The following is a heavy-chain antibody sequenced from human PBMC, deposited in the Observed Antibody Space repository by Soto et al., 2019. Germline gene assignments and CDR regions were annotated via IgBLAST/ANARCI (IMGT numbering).Heavy chain of an antibody. V-gene: IGHV1-18*01. Sequence: GSPVKVSCKGAGYTFTSYGISWVRLAPGQGLEWMGWISAYNGNTNYAQKLQGRVTMTTDTSTSTAYMELRSLRPDDTAVYYCARVMWNGVVILGYYYYGMDVWGQGTTVTVSS. CDR2: ISAYNGNT. J-gene: IGHJ6*02. CDR1: GYTFTSYG. CDR3: ARVMWNGVVILGYYYYGMDV. D-gene: IGHD3-3*01.